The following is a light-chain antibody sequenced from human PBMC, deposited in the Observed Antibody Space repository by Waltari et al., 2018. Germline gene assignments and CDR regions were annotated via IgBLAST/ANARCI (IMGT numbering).Light chain of an antibody. J-gene: IGLJ2*01. CDR2: QDR. V-gene: IGLV3-1*01. Sequence: SYELTQPPSVSVSPGQTASITRSEEHVGGKWSYWNQQKPGQSPVLVIYQDRKRPSGIPERFSGSNSGNTATLTISGTQAMDEADSYCQAWDSSLVVFGGGTKLTVL. CDR1: HVGGKW. CDR3: QAWDSSLVV.